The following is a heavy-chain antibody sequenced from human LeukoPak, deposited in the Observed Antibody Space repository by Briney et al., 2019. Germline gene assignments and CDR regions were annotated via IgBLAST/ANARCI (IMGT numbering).Heavy chain of an antibody. CDR3: ARDHSSHYGMDV. D-gene: IGHD6-13*01. Sequence: SETLSLTCTVSGGSISSYCWSWIRQPTGKGLEWIGYIYYSGSTNYNPSLKSRVTISVDTSKNQFSLKLSSVTAADTVVYYCARDHSSHYGMDVWGQGTTVTVSS. V-gene: IGHV4-59*01. J-gene: IGHJ6*02. CDR2: IYYSGST. CDR1: GGSISSYC.